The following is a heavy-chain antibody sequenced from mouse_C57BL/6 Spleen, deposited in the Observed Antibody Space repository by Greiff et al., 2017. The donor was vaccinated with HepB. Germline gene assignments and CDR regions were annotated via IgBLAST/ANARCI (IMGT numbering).Heavy chain of an antibody. J-gene: IGHJ2*01. D-gene: IGHD2-13*01. V-gene: IGHV5-4*01. Sequence: EVKLMESGGGLVKPGGSLKLSCAASGFTFSSYAMSWVRQTPEKRLEWVATISDGGSYTYYPDNVKGRFTISRDNAKNNLYLQMSHLKSEDTAMYYCARDGDYVGRDPYFDYWGQGTTLTVSS. CDR2: ISDGGSYT. CDR1: GFTFSSYA. CDR3: ARDGDYVGRDPYFDY.